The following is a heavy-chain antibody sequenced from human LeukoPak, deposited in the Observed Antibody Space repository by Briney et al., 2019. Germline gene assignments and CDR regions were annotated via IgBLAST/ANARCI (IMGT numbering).Heavy chain of an antibody. D-gene: IGHD3-3*01. J-gene: IGHJ3*01. CDR2: ISTYNGNT. CDR1: GYTFISYG. V-gene: IGHV1-18*01. CDR3: ARVSVTLFGAVIILNAFDV. Sequence: GASVKVSCKASGYTFISYGISWVRQAPGQGLEWMGWISTYNGNTNYAQKLQGRVTMTTDTSTSTAYMELRSLRSDDTAVYYCARVSVTLFGAVIILNAFDVWGQGTMVTVSS.